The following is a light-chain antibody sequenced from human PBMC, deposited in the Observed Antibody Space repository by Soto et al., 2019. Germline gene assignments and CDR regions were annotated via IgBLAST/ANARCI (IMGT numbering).Light chain of an antibody. V-gene: IGKV3D-15*01. CDR1: QSVSSN. CDR3: QQYNIWPQT. CDR2: GAS. Sequence: EIVMTQSPATLSVSPGARATLSCRASQSVSSNLAWYQQKPGQAPRLLIYGASSRATGIPDRVSGSGSGTEFTLTISSLQSEDGAVYFGQQYNIWPQTFGQGTKVDI. J-gene: IGKJ1*01.